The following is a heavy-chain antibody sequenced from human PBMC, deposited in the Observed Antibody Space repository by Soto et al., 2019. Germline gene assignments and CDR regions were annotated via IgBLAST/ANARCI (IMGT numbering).Heavy chain of an antibody. D-gene: IGHD1-26*01. J-gene: IGHJ4*02. Sequence: PSETLSLTCTVPGGSISSYYWSWIRQPPGKGLEWLGYIYNSGSTKYNPSLKSRVTISMDTSKNQFSLKLSSVTAADTAVYYCARESGSYLYYFDSWGQGALVT. CDR1: GGSISSYY. CDR2: IYNSGST. CDR3: ARESGSYLYYFDS. V-gene: IGHV4-59*01.